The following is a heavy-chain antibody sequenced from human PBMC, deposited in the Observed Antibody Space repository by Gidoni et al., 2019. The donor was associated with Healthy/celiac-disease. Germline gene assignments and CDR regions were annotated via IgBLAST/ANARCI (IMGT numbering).Heavy chain of an antibody. D-gene: IGHD3-3*01. CDR2: IYYSGST. CDR1: GGSIRSYY. J-gene: IGHJ4*02. Sequence: QVQLPQSGPGLVKPSETLSLPCTVSGGSIRSYYWSWIRQPPGKGLEWIGYIYYSGSTNYNPSLKSRVTISVDTSKNQFSLKLSSVTAADTAVYYCARAADYDCWSGYYPGVDYWGQGTLVTVSS. V-gene: IGHV4-59*01. CDR3: ARAADYDCWSGYYPGVDY.